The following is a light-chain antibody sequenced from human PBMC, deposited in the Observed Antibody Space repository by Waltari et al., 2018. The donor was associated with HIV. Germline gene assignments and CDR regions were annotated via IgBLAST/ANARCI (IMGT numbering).Light chain of an antibody. CDR2: EDS. Sequence: SYALPQPPSVSVSPGQTARITCSGDALRKKYAYWYQQKSGQAPVLVIYEDSKRPSGIPERFSGSSSGTMATLTISGAQVEDEADYYCYSTDSSGNHRVFGGGTKLTVL. CDR3: YSTDSSGNHRV. J-gene: IGLJ3*02. CDR1: ALRKKY. V-gene: IGLV3-10*01.